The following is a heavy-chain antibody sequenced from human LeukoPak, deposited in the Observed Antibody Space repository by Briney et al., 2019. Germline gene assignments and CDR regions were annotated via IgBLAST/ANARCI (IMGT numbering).Heavy chain of an antibody. CDR3: ARDGWFGDYNWFDP. D-gene: IGHD3-10*01. Sequence: PGGSLRLSCAASGFTLSSYATSWVRQAPGKGLEWVSYISSASNTIYYADSVKGRFTISRDNAKNSLYLQMNSLRAEDTAMYYCARDGWFGDYNWFDPWGQGTLVTVSS. CDR1: GFTLSSYA. CDR2: ISSASNTI. J-gene: IGHJ5*02. V-gene: IGHV3-48*01.